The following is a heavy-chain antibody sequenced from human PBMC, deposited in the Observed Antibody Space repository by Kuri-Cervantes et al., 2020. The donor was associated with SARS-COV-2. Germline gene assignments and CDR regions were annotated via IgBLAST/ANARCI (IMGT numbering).Heavy chain of an antibody. Sequence: SVKVSCKTSGGTFSSYAISWVRQAPGQGPEWMGGIIPIFHTTNYPQKLQGRVTITADESASTAYMELSSLRSEDTAIYYCAKDLTFVVAAPAVIRATKALPITWGQGTLVTVSS. CDR2: IIPIFHTT. D-gene: IGHD2-2*02. CDR3: AKDLTFVVAAPAVIRATKALPIT. CDR1: GGTFSSYA. V-gene: IGHV1-69*13. J-gene: IGHJ5*02.